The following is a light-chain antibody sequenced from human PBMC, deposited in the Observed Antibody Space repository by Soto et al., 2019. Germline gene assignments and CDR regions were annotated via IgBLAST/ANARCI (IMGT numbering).Light chain of an antibody. CDR3: CSYVGGYSFV. Sequence: QSVLTQPRSVSGSPGQSVTISCTGSSSDVGYYNYVSWYQQYPGKAPKLMIYDVTKRPSGVPDRFSGSKSGSTASLTISGLQTEDEADYYCCSYVGGYSFVFGTGTKVTVL. CDR2: DVT. J-gene: IGLJ1*01. V-gene: IGLV2-11*01. CDR1: SSDVGYYNY.